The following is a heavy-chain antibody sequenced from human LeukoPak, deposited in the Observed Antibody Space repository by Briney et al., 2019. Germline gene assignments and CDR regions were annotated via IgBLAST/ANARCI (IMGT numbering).Heavy chain of an antibody. CDR3: AKDPFLSAAGRGIDS. D-gene: IGHD6-13*01. CDR1: GFTLSAYA. V-gene: IGHV3-23*01. J-gene: IGHJ4*02. CDR2: IRGSGDIK. Sequence: RGSLRLSSTPSGFTLSAYAMSWVRQAPGKRLEWVSAIRGSGDIKDYTDSAKGRFTISRDNSKNPLYLQMNSLRAEDTAIYYCAKDPFLSAAGRGIDSWGQGTLVTVSS.